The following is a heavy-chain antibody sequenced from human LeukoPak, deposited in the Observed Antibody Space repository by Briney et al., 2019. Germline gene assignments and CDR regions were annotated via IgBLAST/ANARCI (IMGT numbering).Heavy chain of an antibody. J-gene: IGHJ4*02. CDR2: ISSSGTGT. CDR1: GFTFSTYA. Sequence: GGSLRLSCAASGFTFSTYAMSWVRQAPGKGLEWVSVISSSGTGTYYADSVKGRFTISRDNSKNTLYLQMNSLRAEDTAIYYCAKDLVVTKPGDFWGQGTLVTVSS. V-gene: IGHV3-23*01. CDR3: AKDLVVTKPGDF. D-gene: IGHD2-15*01.